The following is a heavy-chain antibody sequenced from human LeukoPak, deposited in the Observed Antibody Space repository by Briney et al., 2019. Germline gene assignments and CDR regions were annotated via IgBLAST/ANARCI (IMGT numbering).Heavy chain of an antibody. Sequence: GESLKISCKGSGYSFTSYWIGWVRQMPGKGLEWMGIIYPGDSDTRYSPSFQGQVTISADKPISTAYLQWSSLKASDTAMYYCARQAYYDYVWGSYRSNRYFDYWGQGTLVTVSS. CDR1: GYSFTSYW. CDR2: IYPGDSDT. D-gene: IGHD3-16*02. J-gene: IGHJ4*02. CDR3: ARQAYYDYVWGSYRSNRYFDY. V-gene: IGHV5-51*01.